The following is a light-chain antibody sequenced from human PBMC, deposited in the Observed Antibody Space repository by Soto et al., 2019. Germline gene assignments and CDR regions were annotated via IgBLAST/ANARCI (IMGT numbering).Light chain of an antibody. Sequence: DIQMTQSPSILSASVGDRVTITCRASQSISSWLAWYQQKPGKAPKLLIYDASSLESGVPSRFSGIGSGTEFTPTITSLQPDDFATYYCQQYDSYAWTFGQGTKVDIK. CDR3: QQYDSYAWT. J-gene: IGKJ1*01. CDR2: DAS. V-gene: IGKV1-5*01. CDR1: QSISSW.